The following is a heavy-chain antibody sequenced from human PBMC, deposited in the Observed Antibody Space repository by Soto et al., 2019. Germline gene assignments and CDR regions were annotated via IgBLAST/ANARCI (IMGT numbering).Heavy chain of an antibody. D-gene: IGHD2-2*01. Sequence: SVKVSCKASGGTFSSYAISWVRQAPGQGLEWMGGIIPIFGTANYAQKFQGRVTITADESTSTAYMELSSLRSEDTAVYYCARSGMVVVLNWFDPWGQGTLVTVSS. CDR3: ARSGMVVVLNWFDP. CDR2: IIPIFGTA. CDR1: GGTFSSYA. J-gene: IGHJ5*02. V-gene: IGHV1-69*13.